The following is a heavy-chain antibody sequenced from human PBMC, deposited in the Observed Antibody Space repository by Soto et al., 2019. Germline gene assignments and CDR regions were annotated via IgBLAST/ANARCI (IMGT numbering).Heavy chain of an antibody. CDR2: ISGDGGAI. Sequence: EVQLVQSGGGLVQSGGSLRLSCVGSGFTFTSHAINWVRQAPGKGLEWLAYISGDGGAIFEADSVKGRFAVSRDNAKTSLYLQMNSLRDEDTAVYYCARDSGYDYRLDFWGQGILVTVSS. D-gene: IGHD5-12*01. V-gene: IGHV3-48*02. J-gene: IGHJ4*02. CDR1: GFTFTSHA. CDR3: ARDSGYDYRLDF.